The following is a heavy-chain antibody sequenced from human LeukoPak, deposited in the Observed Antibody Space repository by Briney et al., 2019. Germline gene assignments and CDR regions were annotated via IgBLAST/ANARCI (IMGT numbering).Heavy chain of an antibody. J-gene: IGHJ4*02. CDR3: ARARYYDILTGYPYYFDY. CDR2: INPNSGGT. V-gene: IGHV1-2*02. D-gene: IGHD3-9*01. CDR1: GYTFTGYY. Sequence: ASVKVSCKASGYTFTGYYMHWVRQAPGQGLEWMGWINPNSGGTNYAQKFQGRVTMTRDTSISTAYMELSRLRSDDTAVYDCARARYYDILTGYPYYFDYWGQGTLVTVSS.